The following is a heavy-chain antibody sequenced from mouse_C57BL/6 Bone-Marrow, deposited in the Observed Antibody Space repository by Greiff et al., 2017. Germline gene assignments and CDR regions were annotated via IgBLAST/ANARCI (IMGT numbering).Heavy chain of an antibody. CDR2: ISDGGSYT. CDR1: GFTFSSYA. J-gene: IGHJ1*03. V-gene: IGHV5-4*01. Sequence: EVHLVESGGGLVKPGGSLKLSCAASGFTFSSYAMSWVRQTPEKRLEWVATISDGGSYTYYPDNVKGRFTISRDNDKNNLYLQMSHLKSEDTAMYYCARDRGNNWYCDVWGTGTTVTVSS. CDR3: ARDRGNNWYCDV. D-gene: IGHD2-1*01.